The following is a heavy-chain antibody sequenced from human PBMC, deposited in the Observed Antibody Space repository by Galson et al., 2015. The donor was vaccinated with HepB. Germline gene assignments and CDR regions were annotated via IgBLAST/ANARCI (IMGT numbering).Heavy chain of an antibody. CDR1: GFTFSSYE. V-gene: IGHV3-48*03. Sequence: SLRLSYAASGFTFSSYEISWVRQAPGKGLEWVSYISSGGSTIYYADSVKGRFTVSRGNAKDSLYLQMNSLRAEDTAVYYCARGGYGDYVSYYYYGMDVWGQGTTVTVSS. J-gene: IGHJ6*02. CDR3: ARGGYGDYVSYYYYGMDV. CDR2: ISSGGSTI. D-gene: IGHD4-17*01.